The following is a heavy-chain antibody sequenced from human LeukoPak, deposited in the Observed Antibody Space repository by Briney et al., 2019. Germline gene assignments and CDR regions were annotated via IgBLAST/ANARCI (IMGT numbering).Heavy chain of an antibody. CDR3: ALDLPFDGTGDRSFDY. J-gene: IGHJ4*02. Sequence: ASVKVSCKASGGTFSSYAISWVRQAPGQGLEWMGRIIPILGIANYAQKFQGRVTITADKSTSTAYMELSSLRSEDTAVYYCALDLPFDGTGDRSFDYWGQGTLVTVSS. CDR1: GGTFSSYA. V-gene: IGHV1-69*04. D-gene: IGHD7-27*01. CDR2: IIPILGIA.